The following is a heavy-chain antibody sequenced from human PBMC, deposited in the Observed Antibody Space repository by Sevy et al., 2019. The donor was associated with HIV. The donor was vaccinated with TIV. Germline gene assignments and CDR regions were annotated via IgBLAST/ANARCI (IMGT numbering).Heavy chain of an antibody. CDR1: GGSISSYY. Sequence: SETLSLTCSVSGGSISSYYWTWIRQPPGKGLEWIANIYYSGSTNYNPSLKSRVTISADTSKNQFSLKLSSVTSADTAVYDCARDVRFMEENSWFDPWGQGTLVTVSS. V-gene: IGHV4-59*13. CDR2: IYYSGST. D-gene: IGHD3-3*01. CDR3: ARDVRFMEENSWFDP. J-gene: IGHJ5*02.